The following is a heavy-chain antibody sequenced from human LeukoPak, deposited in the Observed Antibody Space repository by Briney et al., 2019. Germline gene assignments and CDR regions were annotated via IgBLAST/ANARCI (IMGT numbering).Heavy chain of an antibody. CDR3: ARDGYNYFDF. CDR1: GFTFRNYY. CDR2: ISSNGNTV. Sequence: XSGGSLRLSCVASGFTFRNYYMIWIRQAPGKGLEWLSYISSNGNTVYYADSVRGRFTVSRDNVKNSLFVEMNSLRVEDTAVYYCARDGYNYFDFWGQGTLVTVSS. D-gene: IGHD5-24*01. J-gene: IGHJ4*02. V-gene: IGHV3-11*01.